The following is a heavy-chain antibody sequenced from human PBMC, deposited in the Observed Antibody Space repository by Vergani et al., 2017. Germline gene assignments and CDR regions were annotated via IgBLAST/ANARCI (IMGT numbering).Heavy chain of an antibody. D-gene: IGHD6-19*01. V-gene: IGHV1-69*01. J-gene: IGHJ6*03. Sequence: QVQLVQSGAEVKKPGSSVKVSCKASGGTFSSYAISWVRQAPGQGLEWMGGIIPIFGTANYAQKFQGRDTITADESTSTAYMELSSLRSEDTAVYYCARGIAVAGTAYYYYMDVWGKGNGHRLL. CDR3: ARGIAVAGTAYYYYMDV. CDR1: GGTFSSYA. CDR2: IIPIFGTA.